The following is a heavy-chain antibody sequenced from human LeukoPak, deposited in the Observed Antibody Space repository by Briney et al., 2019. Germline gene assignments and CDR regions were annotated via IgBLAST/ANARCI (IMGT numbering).Heavy chain of an antibody. CDR2: IYYSGST. D-gene: IGHD7-27*01. CDR1: GGSISSGDYY. CDR3: ARHTPNRGGDAFDI. V-gene: IGHV4-30-4*01. Sequence: SETLSLTCTVSGGSISSGDYYWSWIRQPPGKGLEWIGYIYYSGSTTYNPSLKSRVTMSVDTSKTQFSLQLSSVTAADTAAYYCARHTPNRGGDAFDIWGQGTMVTVSS. J-gene: IGHJ3*02.